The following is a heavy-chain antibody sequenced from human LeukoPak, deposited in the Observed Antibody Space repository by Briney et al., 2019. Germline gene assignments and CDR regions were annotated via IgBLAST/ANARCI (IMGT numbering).Heavy chain of an antibody. D-gene: IGHD6-19*01. CDR2: MNPNSGNT. Sequence: ASVTVSCKAAGYTFTSYDTNWVRQAAGQGLEWVGWMNPNSGNTGYAQKFQGRVTVTRNNTINTAYMELSSLRSEDTAVYYCARVESYSSGWYWHYYYYGMDVWGQGTTVTVSS. J-gene: IGHJ6*02. CDR3: ARVESYSSGWYWHYYYYGMDV. V-gene: IGHV1-8*01. CDR1: GYTFTSYD.